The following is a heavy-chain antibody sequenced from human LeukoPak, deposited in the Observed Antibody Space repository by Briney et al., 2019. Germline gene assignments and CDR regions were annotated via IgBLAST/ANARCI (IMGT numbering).Heavy chain of an antibody. CDR2: LNPNSGGT. V-gene: IGHV1-2*02. CDR3: ARERTGDAYMDV. Sequence: ASVKVSCKASGYIFTGYYMHWVRQAPGQGLEWMGWLNPNSGGTNYAQKFRGRVTMTRDTSISTAYMELSRLRSDDTAVYYCARERTGDAYMDVWGKGTTVTVSS. D-gene: IGHD7-27*01. J-gene: IGHJ6*03. CDR1: GYIFTGYY.